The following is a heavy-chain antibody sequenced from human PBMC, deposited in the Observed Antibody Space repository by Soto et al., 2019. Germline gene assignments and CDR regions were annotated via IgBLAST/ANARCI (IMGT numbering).Heavy chain of an antibody. CDR1: GFTVSSNY. CDR3: ARGIGTTHRVRPNWFDP. CDR2: IYSGGST. D-gene: IGHD1-1*01. J-gene: IGHJ5*02. V-gene: IGHV3-53*01. Sequence: EVQLVESGGGLIQPGGSLRLSCAASGFTVSSNYMSWVRQAPGKGLEWVSVIYSGGSTYYADSVKGRFTISRDNSKNTLYLQMNSLRAEDTAVYYCARGIGTTHRVRPNWFDPWGQGTLVTVSS.